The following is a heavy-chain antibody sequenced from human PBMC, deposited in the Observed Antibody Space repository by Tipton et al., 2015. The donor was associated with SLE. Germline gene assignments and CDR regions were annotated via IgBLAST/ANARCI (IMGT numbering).Heavy chain of an antibody. Sequence: QLVQSGGGLVQPGGSLRLSCIVSGFTFSNNWMAWVRQAPGKGLEWVAHIREDGSEKFHVDSVRGRFAISRDNAKNSLYLHMNSLRAEDTAVYYCVRQNYSSYTLDVWGRGTTVSVSS. CDR3: VRQNYSSYTLDV. CDR1: GFTFSNNW. V-gene: IGHV3-7*01. J-gene: IGHJ6*02. CDR2: IREDGSEK.